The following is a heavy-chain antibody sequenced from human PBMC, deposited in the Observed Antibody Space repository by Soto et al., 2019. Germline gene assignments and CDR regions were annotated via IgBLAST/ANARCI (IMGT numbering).Heavy chain of an antibody. J-gene: IGHJ4*02. Sequence: PSETLSLTCAVYGGSFSGYYWSWIRQPPGKGLEWIGEINHSGSTNYNPSLKSRVTISVDTSKNQFSLKLSSVTAADTAVYYCARRKTTVTLWGQGTLVTVSS. CDR2: INHSGST. D-gene: IGHD4-17*01. V-gene: IGHV4-34*01. CDR3: ARRKTTVTL. CDR1: GGSFSGYY.